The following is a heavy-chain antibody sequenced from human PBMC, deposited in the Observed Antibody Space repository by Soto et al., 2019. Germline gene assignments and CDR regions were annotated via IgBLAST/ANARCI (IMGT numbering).Heavy chain of an antibody. J-gene: IGHJ5*01. Sequence: QVQLQESGPGLVKPSETLSLTCTVSGVSISSYYWSWIRQPPGKGLEWIGYIYYSGSTNYNPSLKSRVTISVDTSKYQFALKLSSVTAADSAVYYCARDFDSNWFDPWGQGTLVTVSS. CDR1: GVSISSYY. V-gene: IGHV4-59*01. CDR2: IYYSGST. D-gene: IGHD3-3*01. CDR3: ARDFDSNWFDP.